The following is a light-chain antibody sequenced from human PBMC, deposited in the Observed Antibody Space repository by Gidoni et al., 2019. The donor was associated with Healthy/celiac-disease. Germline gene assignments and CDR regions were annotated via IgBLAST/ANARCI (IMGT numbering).Light chain of an antibody. J-gene: IGKJ1*01. V-gene: IGKV3-11*01. CDR1: QSVGSY. CDR3: QQRSNWWT. Sequence: EIVLTQSPATLSLSPGERATLSCRASQSVGSYLAWYQQKPGQAPRLLIYDASNRATGIPARFSGSGSGTDFTLTISSLEPEDFVVYYCQQRSNWWTFGQGTKVEIQ. CDR2: DAS.